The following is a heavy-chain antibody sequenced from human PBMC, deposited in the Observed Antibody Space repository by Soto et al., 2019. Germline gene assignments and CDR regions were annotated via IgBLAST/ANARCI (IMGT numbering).Heavy chain of an antibody. V-gene: IGHV4-59*01. J-gene: IGHJ3*01. Sequence: QVQLQESGPGLVKPSETLSLTCTVSSDSIINYYWSWIRQPPGKGLEWIGFIYSSGSTNYNSFLRSQVTMSGDMSMRQLSLKLNSVTAADTAVDYCASRLTLATTTGDAFDLWGQGTMVTVSS. CDR1: SDSIINYY. D-gene: IGHD4-17*01. CDR3: ASRLTLATTTGDAFDL. CDR2: IYSSGST.